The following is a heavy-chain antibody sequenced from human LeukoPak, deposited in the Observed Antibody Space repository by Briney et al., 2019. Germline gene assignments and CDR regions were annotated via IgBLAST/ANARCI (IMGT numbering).Heavy chain of an antibody. D-gene: IGHD5-18*01. CDR1: GGSFSGYY. CDR3: ARGRGYSYGFARCCFDY. CDR2: INHSGST. J-gene: IGHJ4*02. V-gene: IGHV4-34*01. Sequence: PSETLSLTCAVYGGSFSGYYWSWIRQPPGKGLEWIGEINHSGSTNYNPSLKSRVTISVDTSKNQFSLKLSSVTAADTAVYYCARGRGYSYGFARCCFDYWGQGTLVTVSS.